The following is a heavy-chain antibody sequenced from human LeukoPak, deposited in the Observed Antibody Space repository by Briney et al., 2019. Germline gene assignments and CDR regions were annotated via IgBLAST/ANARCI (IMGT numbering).Heavy chain of an antibody. V-gene: IGHV3-53*01. D-gene: IGHD6-13*01. CDR3: ARSSSWSNYYYYYMDV. CDR1: GFTVSSNY. CDR2: IYSGGST. J-gene: IGHJ6*03. Sequence: PGGSLRLSCAASGFTVSSNYMSWVRQAPGKGLEWVSVIYSGGSTYYADSVKGRFTISRDNSKSTLYLQMNSLRAEDTAVYYCARSSSWSNYYYYYMDVWGKGTTVTVSS.